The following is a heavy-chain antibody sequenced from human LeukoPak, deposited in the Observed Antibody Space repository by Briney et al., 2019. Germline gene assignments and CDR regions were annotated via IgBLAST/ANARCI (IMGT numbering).Heavy chain of an antibody. D-gene: IGHD3-10*01. CDR1: GGTFSSYA. CDR3: ARRPMVRGVRYFDY. CDR2: ISAYNGNT. Sequence: ASVKVSCKASGGTFSSYAISWVRQAPGQGLEWMGWISAYNGNTNYAQKLQGRVTMTTDTSTSTAYMELRSLRSDDTAVYYCARRPMVRGVRYFDYWGQGTLVTVSS. J-gene: IGHJ4*02. V-gene: IGHV1-18*01.